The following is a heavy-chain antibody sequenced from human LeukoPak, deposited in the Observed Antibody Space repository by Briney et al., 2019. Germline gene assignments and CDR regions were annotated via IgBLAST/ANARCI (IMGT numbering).Heavy chain of an antibody. CDR1: GYTFTGYY. V-gene: IGHV1-2*02. CDR2: INPNSGGT. CDR3: ATPLTNVDTHYYYYGMDV. J-gene: IGHJ6*02. Sequence: VASVKVSCKASGYTFTGYYMHWVRQAPGQGLEWMGWINPNSGGTNYAQKFQGRVTMTRDTSISTAYMELGRLRSDDTAVYYCATPLTNVDTHYYYYGMDVWGQGTMVTVSS. D-gene: IGHD5-18*01.